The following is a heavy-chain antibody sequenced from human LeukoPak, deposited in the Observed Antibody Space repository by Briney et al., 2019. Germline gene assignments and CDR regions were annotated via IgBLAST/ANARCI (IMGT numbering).Heavy chain of an antibody. CDR2: NNPNSGDT. CDR1: GGIFSSYP. CDR3: ARYCSTATCSEGDVY. Sequence: ASVKVSCKASGGIFSSYPISWVRQAPGQGLEWMGWNNPNSGDTKYAQKFQGRVTMTRDTSISTAYMELNSLRSDDTAVYYCARYCSTATCSEGDVYWGQGTLVTVSS. D-gene: IGHD2-2*01. V-gene: IGHV1-2*02. J-gene: IGHJ4*02.